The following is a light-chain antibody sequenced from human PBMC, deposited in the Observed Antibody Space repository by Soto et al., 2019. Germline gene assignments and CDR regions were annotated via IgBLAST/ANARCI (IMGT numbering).Light chain of an antibody. V-gene: IGKV3-20*01. CDR3: QKYNSGLIT. CDR2: GAS. CDR1: QSVSSSY. Sequence: EIVLTQSPDTLSLSPGARAPLSCRASQSVSSSYLAWYQQRPGQAPRLLIYGASSRATGIPDRFSGSGSGTDFSLTISSLQPEDVAIYYCQKYNSGLITFGQGTRLEI. J-gene: IGKJ5*01.